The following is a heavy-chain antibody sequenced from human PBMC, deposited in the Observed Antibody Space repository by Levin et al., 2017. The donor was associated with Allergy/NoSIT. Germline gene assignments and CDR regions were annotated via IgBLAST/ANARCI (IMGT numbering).Heavy chain of an antibody. CDR3: AREAMVRGVTIV. D-gene: IGHD3-10*01. J-gene: IGHJ4*02. Sequence: SETLSLTCTVSGGSISSGDYYWSWIRQPPGKGLEWIGYIYYSGSTYYNPSLKSRVTISVDTSKNQFSLKVSSVTPADTAVYFCAREAMVRGVTIVWGQGTLVTVSS. V-gene: IGHV4-30-4*01. CDR1: GGSISSGDYY. CDR2: IYYSGST.